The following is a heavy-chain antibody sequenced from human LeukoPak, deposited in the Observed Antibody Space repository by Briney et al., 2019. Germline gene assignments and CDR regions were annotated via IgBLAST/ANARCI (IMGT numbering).Heavy chain of an antibody. CDR3: ARGQVTAVTGLAAFDF. CDR2: ISSSSSYI. V-gene: IGHV3-21*01. CDR1: GFTFSSYS. Sequence: PGGSLRLSCAASGFTFSSYSMNWVRQAPGKGLEWVSSISSSSSYIYYADSVKGRFTISRDNAKNSLYLQMNSLRAEDTAMYYCARGQVTAVTGLAAFDFWGQGTMVTVSS. D-gene: IGHD4-17*01. J-gene: IGHJ3*01.